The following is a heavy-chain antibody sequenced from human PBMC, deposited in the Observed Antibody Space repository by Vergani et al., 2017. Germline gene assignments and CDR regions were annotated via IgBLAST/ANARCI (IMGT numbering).Heavy chain of an antibody. D-gene: IGHD2-15*01. CDR3: TXGPDCSVGHCYDDY. CDR2: VFWDDDK. Sequence: QITLKESGPTLVKPTQTLTLTYTFSGFSLTTRGVAVGWIRQPPGKALEWLAIVFWDDDKRYSPSLRNRVTITRDTSRNQVVLTMTNIDPVDTATYYCTXGPDCSVGHCYDDYWGQGTLVTVSS. J-gene: IGHJ4*02. V-gene: IGHV2-5*02. CDR1: GFSLTTRGVA.